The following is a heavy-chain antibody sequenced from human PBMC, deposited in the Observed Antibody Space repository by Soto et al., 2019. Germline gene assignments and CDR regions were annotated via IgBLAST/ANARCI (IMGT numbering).Heavy chain of an antibody. J-gene: IGHJ4*02. V-gene: IGHV3-33*01. CDR1: GFTFSSYG. CDR2: IWYDGSNK. Sequence: GGSLRLSCAASGFTFSSYGMHWVRQAPGKGLEWVAVIWYDGSNKYYADSVKGRFTISRDNSKNTLYLQMNSLRAEDTAVYYCARGRWSGYYTATFDYWGQGTLVTVSS. D-gene: IGHD3-3*01. CDR3: ARGRWSGYYTATFDY.